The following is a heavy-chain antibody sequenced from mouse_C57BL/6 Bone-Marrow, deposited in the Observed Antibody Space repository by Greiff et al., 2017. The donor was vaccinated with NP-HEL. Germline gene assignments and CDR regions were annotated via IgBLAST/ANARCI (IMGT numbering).Heavy chain of an antibody. Sequence: QVTLKESGPGILQSSQTLSLTCSFSGFSLSTSGMGVSWIRQPSGKGLEWLAHIYWDDDKRYNPSLKSRLTISKDTARNQVFLKITSVDTADTATDDCARRRHDGSIWYCDVWGTGTTVTVSS. J-gene: IGHJ1*03. D-gene: IGHD1-1*01. V-gene: IGHV8-12*01. CDR2: IYWDDDK. CDR3: ARRRHDGSIWYCDV. CDR1: GFSLSTSGMG.